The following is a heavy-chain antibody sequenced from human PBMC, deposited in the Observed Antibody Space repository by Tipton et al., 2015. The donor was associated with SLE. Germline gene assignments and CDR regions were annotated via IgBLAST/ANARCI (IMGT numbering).Heavy chain of an antibody. J-gene: IGHJ3*01. CDR3: ARRFTSPSWTAFNV. Sequence: SLRLSCAASAFSFSKYWMSWVRQAPGKGLEWVANIKEDGSETYYVDSVKGRFTISRDNAKDSLYLQMNSLRAEDTALYYCARRFTSPSWTAFNVWGQGTMITVSS. CDR1: AFSFSKYW. V-gene: IGHV3-7*03. D-gene: IGHD2-2*01. CDR2: IKEDGSET.